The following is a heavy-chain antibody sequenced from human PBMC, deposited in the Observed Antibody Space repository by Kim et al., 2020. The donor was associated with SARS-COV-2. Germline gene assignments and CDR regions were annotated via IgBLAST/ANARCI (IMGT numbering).Heavy chain of an antibody. CDR1: GFTFSSYS. Sequence: GGSLRLSCAASGFTFSSYSMNWVRQAPGKGLEWVSSISSSSSYIYYADSVKGRFTISRDNAKNSLYLQMNSLRAEDTAVYYCARVISSSRPVGSLGAFDIWGQGTMVTVSS. D-gene: IGHD6-6*01. J-gene: IGHJ3*02. CDR2: ISSSSSYI. V-gene: IGHV3-21*01. CDR3: ARVISSSRPVGSLGAFDI.